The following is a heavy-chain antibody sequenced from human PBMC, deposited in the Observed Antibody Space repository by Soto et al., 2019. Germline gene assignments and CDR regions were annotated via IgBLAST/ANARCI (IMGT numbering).Heavy chain of an antibody. J-gene: IGHJ4*02. V-gene: IGHV3-23*01. CDR3: AKRGPVVTLEKYFDY. D-gene: IGHD2-21*02. Sequence: LRLSCAASGFAFKNYAMTWVRQAPGKGLEWVSGISGSGSTYYADSVKGRFTISRDNSKNTLYLQMDSLRAEDTAVYYCAKRGPVVTLEKYFDYWGQGTLVTVSS. CDR1: GFAFKNYA. CDR2: ISGSGST.